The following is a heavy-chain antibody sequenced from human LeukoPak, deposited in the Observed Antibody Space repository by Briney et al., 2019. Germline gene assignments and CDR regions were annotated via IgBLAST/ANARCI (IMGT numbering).Heavy chain of an antibody. CDR2: IKHDGSEK. Sequence: GGSLRLSCAASGFTFGNFWMTWVRQAPGKGLEWVANIKHDGSEKYYVDSVKGGFTISRDNAKNSLYLQMNSLRAEDTAVYYCARDAGRKDDYWGQGTLVTVSS. CDR1: GFTFGNFW. J-gene: IGHJ4*02. CDR3: ARDAGRKDDY. V-gene: IGHV3-7*01.